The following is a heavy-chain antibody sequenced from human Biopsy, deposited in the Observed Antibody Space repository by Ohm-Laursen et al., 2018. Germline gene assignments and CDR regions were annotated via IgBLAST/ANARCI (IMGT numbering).Heavy chain of an antibody. J-gene: IGHJ6*02. CDR1: GYSVTNDYY. CDR3: ARVAGGYAYYYGMDV. V-gene: IGHV4-38-2*01. D-gene: IGHD5-12*01. CDR2: IYYDGIT. Sequence: SETLSLTCAVSGYSVTNDYYWGWIRQPPGKGLEWIGNIYYDGITYYNPSLKSRVAMSVDTSKNQLSLGLTSVTAADTAVYYCARVAGGYAYYYGMDVWGQGTTVTVSS.